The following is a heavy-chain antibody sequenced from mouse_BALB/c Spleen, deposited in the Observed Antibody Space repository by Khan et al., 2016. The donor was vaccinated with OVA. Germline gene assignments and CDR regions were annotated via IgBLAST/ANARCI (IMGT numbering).Heavy chain of an antibody. CDR3: ARDYGSSSWFAY. Sequence: QPNHSGPELVKPGASVKMSCKASGYTFTNYIIDWVKQKPGQGLEWIGYINPYNGGTKYNENFKGKATLTSDKSSSTAYMELSGLTSEDSGVYYWARDYGSSSWFAYWGQGTLVTVSA. D-gene: IGHD1-1*01. CDR2: INPYNGGT. V-gene: IGHV1S136*01. J-gene: IGHJ3*01. CDR1: GYTFTNYI.